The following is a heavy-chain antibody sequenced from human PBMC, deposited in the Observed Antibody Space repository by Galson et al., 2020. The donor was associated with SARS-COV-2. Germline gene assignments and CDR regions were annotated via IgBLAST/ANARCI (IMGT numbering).Heavy chain of an antibody. CDR3: ARDGGLGYCSSTSCPNYYYGMDV. D-gene: IGHD2-2*01. Sequence: SVKVSCKASGGTFSSYAISWVRQAPGQGLEGMGGSIHIFGTANYAQKFQGRVTNTADESTSTAYMELSSLRSEDTAVYYCARDGGLGYCSSTSCPNYYYGMDVWGQGTTVTVSS. J-gene: IGHJ6*02. CDR1: GGTFSSYA. V-gene: IGHV1-69*13. CDR2: SIHIFGTA.